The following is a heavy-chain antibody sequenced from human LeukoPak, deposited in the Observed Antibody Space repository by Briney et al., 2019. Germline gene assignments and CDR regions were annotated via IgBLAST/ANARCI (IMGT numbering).Heavy chain of an antibody. D-gene: IGHD3-10*01. CDR2: ISGSGGST. Sequence: PGGSLRLSCAASGFTFSSYAMSWVRQAPGKGLEWVSAISGSGGSTYYADPVKGRFTISRDNSKNTLYLQMNSLRAEDTAVYYCAKDQLWFGVIFFYGMDVWGQGTTVTVSS. V-gene: IGHV3-23*01. CDR1: GFTFSSYA. J-gene: IGHJ6*02. CDR3: AKDQLWFGVIFFYGMDV.